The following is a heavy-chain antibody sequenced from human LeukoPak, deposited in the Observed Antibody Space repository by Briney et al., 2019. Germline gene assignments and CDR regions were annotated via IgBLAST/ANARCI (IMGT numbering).Heavy chain of an antibody. D-gene: IGHD3-22*01. V-gene: IGHV1-8*01. CDR1: GYTFTSYD. Sequence: ASVKVSCKASGYTFTSYDINWVRQATGQGLEWMGWMNPNSGNTGYAQKFQGRVTMTRNTSISTAYMELSSLRSEDTAVYYCARESGVGNYDSSGSNDYWGQGTLVTVSS. CDR2: MNPNSGNT. J-gene: IGHJ4*02. CDR3: ARESGVGNYDSSGSNDY.